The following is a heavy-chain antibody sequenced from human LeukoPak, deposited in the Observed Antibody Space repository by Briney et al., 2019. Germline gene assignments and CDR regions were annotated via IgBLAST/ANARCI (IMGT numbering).Heavy chain of an antibody. CDR1: GFTFSSYG. CDR2: IRYDGSNK. D-gene: IGHD4/OR15-4a*01. V-gene: IGHV3-30*02. Sequence: SGGSLRLSCAASGFTFSSYGIHWVRQAPGKGLEWVAFIRYDGSNKYYADSVKGRFTIPRDNSKNTLYLQMNSLRAEDTAVYYCARRAGAYSHPYDYWGQGTLVTVSS. J-gene: IGHJ4*02. CDR3: ARRAGAYSHPYDY.